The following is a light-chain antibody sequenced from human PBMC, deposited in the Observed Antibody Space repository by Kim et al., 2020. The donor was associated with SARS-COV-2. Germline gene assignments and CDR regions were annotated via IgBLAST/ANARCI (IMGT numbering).Light chain of an antibody. Sequence: QSALTQPASVSGSPGQSITISCTGTSSDVGGYNLVSWYQQHPGKAPKFIIYDVSKRPSGVTNRFSGSKSGNTASLTISGLQAEDEADYHCTSYTTSDTWVFGGGTKLTVL. CDR3: TSYTTSDTWV. CDR2: DVS. CDR1: SSDVGGYNL. J-gene: IGLJ3*02. V-gene: IGLV2-14*03.